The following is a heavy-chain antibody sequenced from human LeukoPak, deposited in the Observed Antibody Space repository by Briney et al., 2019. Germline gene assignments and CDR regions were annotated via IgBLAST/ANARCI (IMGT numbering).Heavy chain of an antibody. V-gene: IGHV3-33*01. CDR1: GXTFSSYG. CDR3: ARDSAALFDY. J-gene: IGHJ4*02. Sequence: PGRSLRLSCAASGXTFSSYGMHWVRQAPGKGLEWVAGIWYDGSNKYYADSVKGRFTISRDKSKNKMYLEMNSLRAEDTAVYYCARDSAALFDYWGQGTLVTVSS. CDR2: IWYDGSNK. D-gene: IGHD2-15*01.